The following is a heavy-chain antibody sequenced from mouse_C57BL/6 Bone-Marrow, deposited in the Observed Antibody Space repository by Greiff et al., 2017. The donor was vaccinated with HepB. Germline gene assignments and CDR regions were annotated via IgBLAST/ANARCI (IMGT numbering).Heavy chain of an antibody. Sequence: EVKLMESGGGLVKPGGSLKLSCAASGFTFSSYAMSWVRQTPEKRLEWVATISDGGSYTYYPDNVKGRFTISRDNAKNNLYLQMSHLKSEDTAMYYCARDPLRRDFDYWGQGTTLTVSS. CDR1: GFTFSSYA. V-gene: IGHV5-4*01. CDR2: ISDGGSYT. CDR3: ARDPLRRDFDY. D-gene: IGHD1-2*01. J-gene: IGHJ2*01.